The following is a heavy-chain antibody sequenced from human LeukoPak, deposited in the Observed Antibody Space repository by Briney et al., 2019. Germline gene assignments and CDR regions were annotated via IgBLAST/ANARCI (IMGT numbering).Heavy chain of an antibody. CDR1: GFTFTSSA. CDR2: IVVGSGNT. D-gene: IGHD2-2*01. J-gene: IGHJ2*01. Sequence: SVKVSCKASGFTFTSSAMQWVRQARGQRLEWIGWIVVGSGNTNYAQKFHERVTITRDMSTSTAYMELSSLRSEDTAVYYCAAGALVPAWYFDLWGRGTLVTVSS. CDR3: AAGALVPAWYFDL. V-gene: IGHV1-58*02.